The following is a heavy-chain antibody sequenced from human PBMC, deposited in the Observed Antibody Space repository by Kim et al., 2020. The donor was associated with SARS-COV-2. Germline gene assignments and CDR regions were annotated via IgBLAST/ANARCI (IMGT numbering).Heavy chain of an antibody. D-gene: IGHD6-13*01. CDR2: IYYSGST. CDR3: ARVDIAAAAT. Sequence: SETLSLTCTVSGGSISSGGYYWSWIRQHPGKGLEWIGYIYYSGSTYYNPSLKSRVTISVDTSKNQFSLKLSSVTAADTAVYYCARVDIAAAATWGQGTLVTVSS. CDR1: GGSISSGGYY. V-gene: IGHV4-31*03. J-gene: IGHJ5*02.